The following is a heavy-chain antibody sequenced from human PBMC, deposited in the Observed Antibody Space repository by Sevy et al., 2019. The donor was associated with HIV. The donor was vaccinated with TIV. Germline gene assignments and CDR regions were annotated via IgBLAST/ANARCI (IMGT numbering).Heavy chain of an antibody. CDR1: GFTFSSYA. V-gene: IGHV3-30-3*01. CDR2: ISYDGSNK. J-gene: IGHJ4*02. CDR3: ARGGGDIVLMVYLKY. Sequence: GGSLRLSCAASGFTFSSYAMHWVRQAPGKGLEWVAVISYDGSNKYYADSVKGRFTISRDNSKNTLYLQMNSLRAEDTAVYYCARGGGDIVLMVYLKYWGQGTLVTVSS. D-gene: IGHD2-8*01.